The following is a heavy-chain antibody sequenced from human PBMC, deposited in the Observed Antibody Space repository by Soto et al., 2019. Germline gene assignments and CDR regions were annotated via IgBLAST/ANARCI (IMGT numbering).Heavy chain of an antibody. D-gene: IGHD1-7*01. J-gene: IGHJ5*02. CDR2: IIPIFGTA. V-gene: IGHV1-69*01. Sequence: QVQLVQSGAEVKKPGSSVKVSCKASGGTFSSYAISWVRQAPGQGLEWVGGIIPIFGTANYAQKFQGRVTITKDESTSTDHMERSNPRSEDTAVYYCAKGLTTGTTYCCDPWVNGTLVTVSS. CDR3: AKGLTTGTTYCCDP. CDR1: GGTFSSYA.